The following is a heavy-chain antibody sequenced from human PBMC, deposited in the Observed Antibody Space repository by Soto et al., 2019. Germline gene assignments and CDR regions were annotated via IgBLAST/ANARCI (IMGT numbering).Heavy chain of an antibody. CDR3: ATAYSSSYDWFDA. J-gene: IGHJ5*02. CDR1: GCTFSSYA. CDR2: IIPIFGTA. D-gene: IGHD6-13*01. Sequence: SVKVSCKASGCTFSSYAISWVRQAPGQGLEWMGGIIPIFGTANYAQKFQGRVTITADESTSTAYMELSSLRSEDTAVYYCATAYSSSYDWFDAWGQGTLVTVSS. V-gene: IGHV1-69*13.